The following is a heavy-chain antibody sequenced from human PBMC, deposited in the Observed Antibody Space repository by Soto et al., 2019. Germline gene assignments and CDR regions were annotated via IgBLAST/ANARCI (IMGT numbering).Heavy chain of an antibody. CDR3: ARASAEYSYGWDDAFDV. CDR1: GFTFSLYA. J-gene: IGHJ3*01. D-gene: IGHD5-18*01. V-gene: IGHV3-30-3*01. CDR2: MSHDGSNK. Sequence: PGGSLRLSCAASGFTFSLYAIHWVRQAPGKGLEWVTVMSHDGSNKNYADSVKGRFTISRDNSQNTLYLQMTGLRAGDKAVYYCARASAEYSYGWDDAFDVWGEGTMVTVSS.